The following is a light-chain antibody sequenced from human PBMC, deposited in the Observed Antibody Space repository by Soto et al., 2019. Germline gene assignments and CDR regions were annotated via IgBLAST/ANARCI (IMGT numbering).Light chain of an antibody. Sequence: SVLAKPATVSGTPGQSITISCTGTSSDVGGYNLVSWYQQHPGKAPKLMIYEVSKRPSGVSNRFSGSKSGNTASLTISGLQAEDEADYYCCSYAGSSTPYVFGTGTKVTVL. J-gene: IGLJ1*01. CDR2: EVS. CDR3: CSYAGSSTPYV. CDR1: SSDVGGYNL. V-gene: IGLV2-23*02.